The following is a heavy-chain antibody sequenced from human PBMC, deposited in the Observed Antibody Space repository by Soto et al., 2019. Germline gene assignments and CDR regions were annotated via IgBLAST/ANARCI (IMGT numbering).Heavy chain of an antibody. CDR3: AMSATVPAAIAY. Sequence: QVQLVQSGAEVKKHGPSVKVSCKASGYTFTSYAMHCVRQAPGQRLEWMGWINAGNGNTKYSQKFQGRVTITRDTSASTASMELSRLTSEATAVYYCAMSATVPAAIAYWGQGTLVTVSS. V-gene: IGHV1-3*01. CDR2: INAGNGNT. CDR1: GYTFTSYA. J-gene: IGHJ4*02. D-gene: IGHD2-2*02.